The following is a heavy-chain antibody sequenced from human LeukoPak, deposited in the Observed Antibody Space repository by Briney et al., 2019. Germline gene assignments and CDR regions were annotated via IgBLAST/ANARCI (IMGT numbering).Heavy chain of an antibody. CDR3: AREHRDYEGSGYYVDY. J-gene: IGHJ4*02. CDR2: IYYSGST. D-gene: IGHD3-3*01. V-gene: IGHV4-4*07. CDR1: GGSISGYY. Sequence: PETLSLTCTVSGGSISGYYWNWIRQPAGKGLEWIGRIYYSGSTDYNSSLRSRLTMSVDTSKSQFSLKLTSVTAADTAVYYCAREHRDYEGSGYYVDYWGQGTLVTVSS.